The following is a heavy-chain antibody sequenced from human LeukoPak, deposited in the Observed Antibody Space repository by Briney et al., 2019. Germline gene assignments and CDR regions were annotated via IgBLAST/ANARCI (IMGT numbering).Heavy chain of an antibody. V-gene: IGHV3-49*04. J-gene: IGHJ4*02. CDR2: TRTKRYGGTA. Sequence: GGSLRLSCTASGFTFGDYVMSWVRQAPGKGLEWVGFTRTKRYGGTAEYAVSVKGRFTISRDDSKSIAYLQMDSLKTEDTAVYYCTRDTRKGAPNNDNWGQGTLVTVSS. CDR1: GFTFGDYV. CDR3: TRDTRKGAPNNDN.